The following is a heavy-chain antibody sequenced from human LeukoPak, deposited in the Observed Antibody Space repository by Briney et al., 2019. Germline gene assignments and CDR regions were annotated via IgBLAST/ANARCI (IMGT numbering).Heavy chain of an antibody. V-gene: IGHV3-23*01. Sequence: GGSLRLSCAASGFTFSNCAMSWVRQAPGKGLEWVSGINLSGSSTYYADSVKGRFTISRDNSKNTLYLQMNSLRAEDTAVYYCAKDVWRYSGSYYDFDYWGQGTLVTVSS. J-gene: IGHJ4*02. CDR3: AKDVWRYSGSYYDFDY. CDR1: GFTFSNCA. D-gene: IGHD1-26*01. CDR2: INLSGSST.